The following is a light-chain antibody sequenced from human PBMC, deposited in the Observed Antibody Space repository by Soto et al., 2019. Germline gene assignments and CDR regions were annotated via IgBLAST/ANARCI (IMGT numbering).Light chain of an antibody. Sequence: DIQMTQSPSSLSASVDDRVIITCRASQSISNHLNWYQQKPGEAPTLLIYGASSLQSGVPSRFSGSGSGTDFTLAINSLQPEDFATYYCQQSSRTPITFGQGTRLEIK. CDR1: QSISNH. CDR2: GAS. V-gene: IGKV1-39*01. J-gene: IGKJ5*01. CDR3: QQSSRTPIT.